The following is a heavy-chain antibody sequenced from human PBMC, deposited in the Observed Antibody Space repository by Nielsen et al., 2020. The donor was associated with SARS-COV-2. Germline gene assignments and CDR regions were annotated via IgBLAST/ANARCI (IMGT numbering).Heavy chain of an antibody. J-gene: IGHJ1*01. CDR3: ARATGDGSTWSESFHR. Sequence: SETLSLTCTVSGGSIRTDFYWTCIRPPPRQGLKWFGNNHYNGNTYYTPSLDRRITISIDASKNQFSLKLRSVTAADTAVYYCARATGDGSTWSESFHRWGQGTLVIVSS. CDR1: GGSIRTDFY. D-gene: IGHD6-19*01. CDR2: NHYNGNT. V-gene: IGHV4-30-4*01.